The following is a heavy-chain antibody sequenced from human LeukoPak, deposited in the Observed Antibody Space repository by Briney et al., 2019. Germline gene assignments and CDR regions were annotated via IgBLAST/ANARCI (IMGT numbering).Heavy chain of an antibody. Sequence: GGSLRLSCAASGFTFSSYSMNWVRQGPGKGLEWVSGINWNGGSTGYADSVKGRFTISRDNAKNSLYLQMNSLRAEDTALYFCARRIDSGSYYAFDYWGQGNLVTVSS. V-gene: IGHV3-20*04. CDR2: INWNGGST. J-gene: IGHJ4*02. CDR1: GFTFSSYS. CDR3: ARRIDSGSYYAFDY. D-gene: IGHD1-26*01.